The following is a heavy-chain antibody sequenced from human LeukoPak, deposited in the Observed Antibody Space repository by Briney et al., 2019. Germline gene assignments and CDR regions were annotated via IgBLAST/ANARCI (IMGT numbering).Heavy chain of an antibody. Sequence: GGSLRLSCAASGFTFSSYAMSWVRQAPGKGLEWVSAISGSGGSTYYADSVKGRFTISRDNSKNTLYLQMNSLRAEDTAVYYCAKDDVWGSYRYPSGTTDWGQETLVTVSS. J-gene: IGHJ4*02. D-gene: IGHD3-16*02. CDR2: ISGSGGST. CDR1: GFTFSSYA. CDR3: AKDDVWGSYRYPSGTTD. V-gene: IGHV3-23*01.